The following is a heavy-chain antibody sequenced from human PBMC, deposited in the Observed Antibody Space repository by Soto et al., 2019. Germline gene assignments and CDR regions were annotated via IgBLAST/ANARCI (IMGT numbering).Heavy chain of an antibody. V-gene: IGHV3-49*04. Sequence: GGSLRLSCTASGFTFGDYAMSWVRHAPGKGLEWVGFIRSKAYGGTTEYAASVKGRFTISRDDSKSIAYLQMNSMKTEDTAVYYCTRVYCSSTSCYRGGYYYGMDVWGQGTTVTVSS. J-gene: IGHJ6*02. CDR3: TRVYCSSTSCYRGGYYYGMDV. D-gene: IGHD2-2*02. CDR1: GFTFGDYA. CDR2: IRSKAYGGTT.